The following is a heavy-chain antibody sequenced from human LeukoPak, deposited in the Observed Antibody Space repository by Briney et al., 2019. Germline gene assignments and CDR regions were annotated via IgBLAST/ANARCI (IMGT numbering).Heavy chain of an antibody. V-gene: IGHV3-30*04. D-gene: IGHD3-16*01. CDR2: ISNDGSNK. J-gene: IGHJ4*02. CDR1: GFTFSSYA. CDR3: ARGEDYFDY. Sequence: GGSLRLSCAASGFTFSSYAMHWVRQAPGKGLEWVAVISNDGSNKYYVDSVKGRFTISRDNSKNTLYLQMNSLRAEDTAVYYCARGEDYFDYWGQGTLVTVSS.